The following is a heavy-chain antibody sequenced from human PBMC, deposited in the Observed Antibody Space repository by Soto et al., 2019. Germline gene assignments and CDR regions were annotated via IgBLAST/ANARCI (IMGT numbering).Heavy chain of an antibody. CDR2: ISPDGSEE. D-gene: IGHD2-8*02. V-gene: IGHV3-7*04. Sequence: GGSPSLSCAASGVHFSGHWMTWVRQAPGKGLEGVANISPDGSEEYYVDSVKGRFTISRDNAKNSVYLQMNSLRGEDTALYYCTRDLNHDTGPWGQGTQVTVSS. CDR3: TRDLNHDTGP. J-gene: IGHJ5*02. CDR1: GVHFSGHW.